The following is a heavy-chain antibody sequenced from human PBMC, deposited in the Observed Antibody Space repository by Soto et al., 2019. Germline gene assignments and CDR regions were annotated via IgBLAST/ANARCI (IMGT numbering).Heavy chain of an antibody. J-gene: IGHJ3*02. CDR1: GFTFSSYG. D-gene: IGHD2-21*02. CDR2: ISYDGSNK. V-gene: IGHV3-30*18. Sequence: GVSLRLSCPSSGFTFSSYGMHWVRQSPGAGLEWVAVISYDGSNKYYADSVKGRFTISRDNSKNTLYLQMNSLRAEDTAVYYCAKGAVVVVTAIPHDAFDIWGQGKMVNAS. CDR3: AKGAVVVVTAIPHDAFDI.